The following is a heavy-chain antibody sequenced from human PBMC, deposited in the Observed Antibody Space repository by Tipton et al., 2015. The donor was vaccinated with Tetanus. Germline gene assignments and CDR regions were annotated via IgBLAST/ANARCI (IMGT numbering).Heavy chain of an antibody. Sequence: GLVKPSQTLSLTCSVSGGSISSTSYYWAWIRQPPGKGLEWIGTMYNSGATYYNPSLKGRVTISGDTSKNLFSLTSVTASDTAVYYCARSGYYSRAYYHYRMDVWGQGTTVSVSS. CDR3: ARSGYYSRAYYHYRMDV. CDR2: MYNSGAT. D-gene: IGHD3-9*01. V-gene: IGHV4-39*02. J-gene: IGHJ6*02. CDR1: GGSISSTSYY.